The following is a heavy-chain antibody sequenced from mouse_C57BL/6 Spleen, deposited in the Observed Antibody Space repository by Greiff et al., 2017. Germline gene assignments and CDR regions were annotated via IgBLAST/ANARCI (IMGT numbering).Heavy chain of an antibody. Sequence: EVQVVESEGGLVQPGSSMKLSCTASGFTFSDYYMAWVRQVPEKGLEWVANINYDGSSTYYLDSLKSRFIISRDNAKNILYLQMSSLKSEDTATXYCARERDYYGSRVYFDYWGQGTTLTVSS. J-gene: IGHJ2*01. CDR3: ARERDYYGSRVYFDY. CDR2: INYDGSST. V-gene: IGHV5-16*01. CDR1: GFTFSDYY. D-gene: IGHD1-1*01.